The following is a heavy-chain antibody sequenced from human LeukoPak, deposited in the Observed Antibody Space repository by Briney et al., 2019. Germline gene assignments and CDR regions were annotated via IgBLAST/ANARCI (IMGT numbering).Heavy chain of an antibody. CDR1: GFTFSSYS. CDR3: ARGRSEDSSFDY. Sequence: GGSLRLSCAASGFTFSSYSMNWVRQAPGKGLEWVSSISSSSSYIYYADSVKGRFTISRDNAKNSLYLQMNSLRAEDTAVYYCARGRSEDSSFDYGGQGTLVTVSS. CDR2: ISSSSSYI. D-gene: IGHD6-6*01. J-gene: IGHJ4*02. V-gene: IGHV3-21*01.